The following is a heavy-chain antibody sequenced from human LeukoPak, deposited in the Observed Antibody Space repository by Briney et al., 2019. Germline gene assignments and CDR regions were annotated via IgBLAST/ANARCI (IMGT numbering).Heavy chain of an antibody. Sequence: GGSLRLSCAASGFTFSVYSMNWVRQAPGKGLEWISYIGISSGNTKYADSVKGRFTISRDKARNSLYLQMNSLRVEDTAVYYCARDHRYAFDNWGHGTLVTVSS. CDR1: GFTFSVYS. J-gene: IGHJ4*01. CDR2: IGISSGNT. CDR3: ARDHRYAFDN. V-gene: IGHV3-48*01. D-gene: IGHD5-12*01.